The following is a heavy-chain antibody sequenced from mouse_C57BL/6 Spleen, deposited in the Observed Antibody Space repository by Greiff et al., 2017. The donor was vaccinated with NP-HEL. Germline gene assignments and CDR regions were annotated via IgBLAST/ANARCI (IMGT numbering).Heavy chain of an antibody. CDR1: GYTFTSYW. J-gene: IGHJ4*01. V-gene: IGHV1-69*01. CDR3: ARFPHYYAMDY. Sequence: QVQLKQPGAELVMPGASVKLSCKASGYTFTSYWMHWVKQRPGQGLEWIGEIDPSDSYTNYNQKFKGKSTLTVDKSSSTAYMQLSSLTSEDSAVYYCARFPHYYAMDYWGQGTSVTVSS. CDR2: IDPSDSYT.